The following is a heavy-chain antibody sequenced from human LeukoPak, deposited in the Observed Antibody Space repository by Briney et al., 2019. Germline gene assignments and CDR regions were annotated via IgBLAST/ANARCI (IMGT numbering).Heavy chain of an antibody. J-gene: IGHJ4*02. CDR3: ASGRSSGWAPFDY. CDR1: GYTFISYA. D-gene: IGHD6-19*01. Sequence: GASVKVSCKASGYTFISYAMHWVRQAPGQRLEWMGWINAGNGNTKYSQKFQGRVTITRDTSASTAYMELSSLRSEDTAVYYCASGRSSGWAPFDYWGQGTLVTVSS. CDR2: INAGNGNT. V-gene: IGHV1-3*01.